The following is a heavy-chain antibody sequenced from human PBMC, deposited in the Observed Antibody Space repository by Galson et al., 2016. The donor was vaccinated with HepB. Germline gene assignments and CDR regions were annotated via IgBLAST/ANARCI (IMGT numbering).Heavy chain of an antibody. D-gene: IGHD2-8*02. CDR2: IKQDGSEK. CDR3: ASWWQTPASYFDY. Sequence: SLRLSCVASGSTFRSDWMTWVRQAPGKGLEWVANIKQDGSEKYYVDSVKGRFTISRDNAKNSLYLQMNSLRAEDTAVYYCASWWQTPASYFDYWGQGTLVTVSS. J-gene: IGHJ4*02. V-gene: IGHV3-7*01. CDR1: GSTFRSDW.